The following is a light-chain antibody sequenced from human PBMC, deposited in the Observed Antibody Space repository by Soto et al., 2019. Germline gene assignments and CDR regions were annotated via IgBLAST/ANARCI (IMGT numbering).Light chain of an antibody. CDR2: GAS. CDR3: QQYNNWSIT. J-gene: IGKJ5*01. CDR1: QSVSSN. Sequence: EILMTQSPATLSVSPGERATLSCGASQSVSSNLAWYQQKPGQAPRLLIYGASTRATGIPARFSGSGSGTELTITISSMQSEDFEVYYCQQYNNWSITFGQGTRLEIK. V-gene: IGKV3D-15*01.